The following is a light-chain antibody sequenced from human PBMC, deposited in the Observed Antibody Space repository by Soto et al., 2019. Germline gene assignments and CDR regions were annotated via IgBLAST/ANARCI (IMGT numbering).Light chain of an antibody. CDR2: ATS. J-gene: IGKJ1*01. Sequence: ETELTQAPHTLSLSPGERPTLSCGASQTVTSNYFGWYQQRPGQAPRLLIYATSRRATGIPDRFSGSGSGTDFTLTISRLEPEDFAVYYCQQYGSSPWTFGQGTKVDIK. V-gene: IGKV3-20*01. CDR3: QQYGSSPWT. CDR1: QTVTSNY.